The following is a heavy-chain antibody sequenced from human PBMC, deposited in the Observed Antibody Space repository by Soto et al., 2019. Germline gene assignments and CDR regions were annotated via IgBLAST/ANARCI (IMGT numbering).Heavy chain of an antibody. J-gene: IGHJ4*02. V-gene: IGHV2-5*01. CDR3: AHSRVAAAGLPDS. CDR1: GFSLRTYAAG. CDR2: IYWNDDR. Sequence: QIALKESGPTLVRPTQTLTMTCTLSGFSLRTYAAGVGWVRQPPGKAPEWLALIYWNDDRRYSPSLKRRLSITTDSSRHQVVLTMTDMDPVDTGTYYCAHSRVAAAGLPDSWGQGILVTVSS. D-gene: IGHD6-13*01.